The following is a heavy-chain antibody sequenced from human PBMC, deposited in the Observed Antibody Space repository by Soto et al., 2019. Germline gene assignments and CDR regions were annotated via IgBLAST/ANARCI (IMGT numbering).Heavy chain of an antibody. CDR2: ITSGSTSA. Sequence: QVQLVESGGGLVKTGGSLSLSCEASGFTFSTYYMSWIRQAPGKGLEWISTITSGSTSAVYADSVKGRFTISRDDAKNSLYLQMNSLRAEDTALYYCAREYYYTMDVWGRGTTVTVSS. CDR3: AREYYYTMDV. CDR1: GFTFSTYY. J-gene: IGHJ6*02. V-gene: IGHV3-11*05.